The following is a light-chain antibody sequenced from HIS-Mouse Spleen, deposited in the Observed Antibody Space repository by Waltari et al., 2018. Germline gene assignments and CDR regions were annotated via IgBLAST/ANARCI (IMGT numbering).Light chain of an antibody. CDR2: GAS. CDR3: QQYGSSPLT. CDR1: QSVSSSY. Sequence: EIVLTQSPGTLSLSPGERATLSCRASQSVSSSYLAWYQQKPGQAHRLLIYGASSRATGIPDRFSGSGSGTDFTLTISRLEPEDFAVYYCQQYGSSPLTFGGGTK. V-gene: IGKV3-20*01. J-gene: IGKJ4*01.